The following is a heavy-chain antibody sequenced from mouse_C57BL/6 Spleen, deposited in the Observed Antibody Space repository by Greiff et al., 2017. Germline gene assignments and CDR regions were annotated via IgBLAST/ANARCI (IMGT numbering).Heavy chain of an antibody. CDR1: GSTFTSST. J-gene: IGHJ2*01. Sequence: VQLQQSGAELARPGASVKMSCKASGSTFTSSTMHWVKQRPGQGLEWIGYINPSSGYPKSNQKFKDKATLTADKSSSTAYMQLSSLTSEDAAVYYCAREERVYFDYWGQGTTLTVSS. V-gene: IGHV1-4*01. CDR2: INPSSGYP. CDR3: AREERVYFDY.